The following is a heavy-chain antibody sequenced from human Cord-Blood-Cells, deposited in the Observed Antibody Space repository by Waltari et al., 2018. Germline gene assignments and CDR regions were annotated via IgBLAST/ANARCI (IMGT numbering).Heavy chain of an antibody. CDR2: INHSGST. V-gene: IGHV4-34*01. Sequence: VQLQQWGAGLLKPPETLSLTCAVYGGSFRGYSWSWIRKPQGKGREWIGEINHSGSTNYNPSLKSRVTTSVDTSNNQFSLKLSSVTAADTAVYYCARDPLFGYCSGGSCYSYYYGMDVWGQGTTVTVSS. J-gene: IGHJ6*02. D-gene: IGHD2-15*01. CDR3: ARDPLFGYCSGGSCYSYYYGMDV. CDR1: GGSFRGYS.